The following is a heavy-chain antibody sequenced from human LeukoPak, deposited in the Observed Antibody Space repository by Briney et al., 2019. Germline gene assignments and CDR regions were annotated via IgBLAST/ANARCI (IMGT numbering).Heavy chain of an antibody. D-gene: IGHD3-22*01. CDR2: IIPILGIA. CDR1: GGTFSSYA. V-gene: IGHV1-69*04. Sequence: SVKVSCKASGGTFSSYAISWVRQAPGQGLEWMGRIIPILGIANYAQKFQGRVTITADKSTSTAYMELSSLRSEDTAVYYCARWPRGDSSGYYYRWFDPWGQGTLVTVSS. J-gene: IGHJ5*02. CDR3: ARWPRGDSSGYYYRWFDP.